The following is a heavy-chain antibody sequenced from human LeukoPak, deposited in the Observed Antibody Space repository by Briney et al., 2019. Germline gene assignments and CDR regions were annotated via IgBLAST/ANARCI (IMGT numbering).Heavy chain of an antibody. CDR2: IKPDGSEK. J-gene: IGHJ4*02. CDR1: GFIFSSYE. CDR3: ARGSGDY. V-gene: IGHV3-7*04. Sequence: GGSLRLSCAASGFIFSSYEMNWVRQAPGKGLEWVANIKPDGSEKYYVDSVKGRFTISRDNAKNSLYLQMTSLRAEDTAVYYCARGSGDYSGQGTLVTVSS.